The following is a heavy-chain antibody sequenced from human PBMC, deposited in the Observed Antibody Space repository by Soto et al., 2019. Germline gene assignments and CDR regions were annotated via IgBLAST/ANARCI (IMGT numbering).Heavy chain of an antibody. CDR1: GFTFSNYG. Sequence: GGSLRLSCASSGFTFSNYGIHWGRQAPCKGLEWVAVIWYDGINKYYADSVKGRFTISRDNSNNTLYLQMNSLRAEDTALYYCATARGYSYGPDDYWGQGTLVTVSS. CDR2: IWYDGINK. V-gene: IGHV3-33*01. J-gene: IGHJ4*02. D-gene: IGHD5-18*01. CDR3: ATARGYSYGPDDY.